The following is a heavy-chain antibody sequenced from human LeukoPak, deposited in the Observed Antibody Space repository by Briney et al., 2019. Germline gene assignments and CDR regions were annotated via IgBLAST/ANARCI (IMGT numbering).Heavy chain of an antibody. V-gene: IGHV4-30-4*01. D-gene: IGHD3-22*01. CDR2: IYYSGNT. Sequence: PSETLSLTCTVSGDSISSGDSYWSWIRQPPGKGLERIGSIYYSGNTYYNPSLKSRLTVSVDTSKNEFSLKLSSVTAADTAVYYCARAGQYHYNSAGYFPDYWGQGTLVTVSS. CDR3: ARAGQYHYNSAGYFPDY. CDR1: GDSISSGDSY. J-gene: IGHJ4*02.